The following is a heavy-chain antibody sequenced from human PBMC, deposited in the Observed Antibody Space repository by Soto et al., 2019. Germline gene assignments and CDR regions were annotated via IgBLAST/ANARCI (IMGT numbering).Heavy chain of an antibody. CDR1: GFTFSSYG. D-gene: IGHD3-22*01. J-gene: IGHJ4*02. V-gene: IGHV3-30*18. Sequence: GGSLRLSCAASGFTFSSYGMHWVRQAPGKGLEWVAVISYDGSNKYYADSVKGRFTISRDNSKNTLYLQMNSLRAEDTAVYYCAKWSGRELRGYYYDSSGYYFDYWGQGTLVTSPQ. CDR3: AKWSGRELRGYYYDSSGYYFDY. CDR2: ISYDGSNK.